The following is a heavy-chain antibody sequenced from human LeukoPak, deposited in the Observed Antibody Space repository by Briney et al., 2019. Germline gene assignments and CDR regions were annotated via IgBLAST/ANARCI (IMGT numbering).Heavy chain of an antibody. D-gene: IGHD2-15*01. J-gene: IGHJ3*02. CDR1: GYTFTSYG. CDR3: ARVICSGDSCYPPSAVDI. Sequence: ASVKVSCKASGYTFTSYGISWVRQAPGQGLEWMGWISGYNGKTNYAQKLQGRVTMTTDTSTTTAYMELRSLRSDDTAVYYCARVICSGDSCYPPSAVDIWGQGTMVTVSS. CDR2: ISGYNGKT. V-gene: IGHV1-18*01.